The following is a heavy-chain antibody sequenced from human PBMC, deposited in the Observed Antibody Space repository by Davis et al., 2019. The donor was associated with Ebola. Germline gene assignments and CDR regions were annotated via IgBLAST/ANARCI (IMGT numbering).Heavy chain of an antibody. CDR2: VFYSGTP. Sequence: MPSETLSLTCTVSGASISDSNYFWAWIRQPPGKGLEWIGSVFYSGTPYYNPFLKSRVTMSVDTSKNQFSLKLSSVTAADTAVYYCARRSYSSSWRGYFDYWGQGALVTVSS. V-gene: IGHV4-39*01. D-gene: IGHD6-13*01. CDR1: GASISDSNYF. CDR3: ARRSYSSSWRGYFDY. J-gene: IGHJ4*02.